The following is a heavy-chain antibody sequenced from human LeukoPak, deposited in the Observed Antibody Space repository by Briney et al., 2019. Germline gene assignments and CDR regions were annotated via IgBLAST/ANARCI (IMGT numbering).Heavy chain of an antibody. V-gene: IGHV1-8*02. CDR1: GYTFTGYY. D-gene: IGHD3-22*01. CDR2: MNPNSGNT. Sequence: ASVKVSCKASGYTFTGYYMHWVRQATGQGLEWMGWMNPNSGNTGYAQKFQGRVTMTRNTSISTAYMELSSLRSEDTAVYYCARDLSGSGDYWGQGTLVTVSS. CDR3: ARDLSGSGDY. J-gene: IGHJ4*02.